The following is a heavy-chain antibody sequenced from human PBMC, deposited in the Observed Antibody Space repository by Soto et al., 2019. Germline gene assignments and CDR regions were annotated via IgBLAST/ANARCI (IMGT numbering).Heavy chain of an antibody. D-gene: IGHD3-10*01. J-gene: IGHJ4*02. CDR2: IYCSGST. CDR1: GGSISSYY. CDR3: ARGGLWFGELLLHY. V-gene: IGHV4-59*01. Sequence: SETLSLTCTVSGGSISSYYWSWIRQPPGKGLEWIGYIYCSGSTNYNPSLKSRVTISVDTSKNQFSLKLSSVTAADTAVYYCARGGLWFGELLLHYWGQGTLVTVSS.